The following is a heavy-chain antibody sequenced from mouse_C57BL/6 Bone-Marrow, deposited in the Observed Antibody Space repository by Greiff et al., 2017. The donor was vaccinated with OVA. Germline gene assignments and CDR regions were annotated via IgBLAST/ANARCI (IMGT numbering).Heavy chain of an antibody. J-gene: IGHJ4*01. CDR1: GYSITSGYY. Sequence: DVKLQESGPGLVKPSQSLSLTCSVTGYSITSGYYWNWIRQFPGNKLEWMGYISYDGSNNYNPSLKNRISITRDTSKNQFFLKLNSVTTEDTATYYCARYYGAMDYWGQGTSVTVSS. D-gene: IGHD1-1*01. V-gene: IGHV3-6*01. CDR2: ISYDGSN. CDR3: ARYYGAMDY.